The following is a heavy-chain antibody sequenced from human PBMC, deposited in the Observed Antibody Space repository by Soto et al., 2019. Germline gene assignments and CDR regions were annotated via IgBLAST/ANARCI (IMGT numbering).Heavy chain of an antibody. CDR2: ISSSSSYI. J-gene: IGHJ4*02. CDR3: APDVGLVPPFDY. D-gene: IGHD6-19*01. V-gene: IGHV3-21*01. Sequence: PGKGLEWVSSISSSSSYIYYADSVKGRFTISRDNAKNSLYLQMNSLRAEDIAVSYCAPDVGLVPPFDYWGEGLLVTVSS.